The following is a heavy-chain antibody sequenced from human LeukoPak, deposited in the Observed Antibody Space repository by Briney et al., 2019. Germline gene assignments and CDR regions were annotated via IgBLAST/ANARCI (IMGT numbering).Heavy chain of an antibody. V-gene: IGHV1-2*02. Sequence: WASVKVSCKASGGTFSSYAISWVRQAPGQGLEWMGWINPNSGGTNYAQKFQGRVTMTRDTSISTAYMELRSLRSDDTAVYYCAGCKWPQSNWFDPWGQGTLVTVSS. D-gene: IGHD5-24*01. J-gene: IGHJ5*02. CDR3: AGCKWPQSNWFDP. CDR2: INPNSGGT. CDR1: GGTFSSYA.